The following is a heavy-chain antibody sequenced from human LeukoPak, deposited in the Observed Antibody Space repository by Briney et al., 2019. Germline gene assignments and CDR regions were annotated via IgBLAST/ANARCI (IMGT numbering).Heavy chain of an antibody. CDR3: ARRAGVFDY. CDR1: GFTFSTYA. J-gene: IGHJ4*02. D-gene: IGHD3-10*01. CDR2: ISGTGGST. V-gene: IGHV3-23*01. Sequence: PGGSLRLSCAASGFTFSTYAMTWVRQAPGKGLEWVSLISGTGGSTYYADSVKGRFTISRDNSKNTLYLQMNSLRAEDTAVYYCARRAGVFDYWGQGTLVTVSS.